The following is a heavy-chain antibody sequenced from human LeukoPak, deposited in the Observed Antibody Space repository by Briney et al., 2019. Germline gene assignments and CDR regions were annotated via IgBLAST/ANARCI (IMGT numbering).Heavy chain of an antibody. CDR3: ARVAGSADY. J-gene: IGHJ4*02. V-gene: IGHV1-8*01. CDR2: MSPNSGYT. Sequence: ASVKVSCKASGYAFTSLDINWVRQATGQGLEWMGWMSPNSGYTGSAQKFQGRLTMTRDTSISTAYMELTSLTSEDTAMYYCARVAGSADYWGQGTLVTVSS. CDR1: GYAFTSLD. D-gene: IGHD6-19*01.